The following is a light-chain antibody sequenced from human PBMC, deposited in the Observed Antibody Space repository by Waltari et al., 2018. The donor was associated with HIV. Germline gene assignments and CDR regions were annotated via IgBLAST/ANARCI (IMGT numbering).Light chain of an antibody. J-gene: IGLJ2*01. Sequence: QSVLTQPPSASGTPGQKVTISCFGSSSNIGSHDVFWYQQLPGAAPKLLIHTNYQRPAGVLGRCSGSRSGTAASLAISGLRSEDEADYTCATWDDSRSAVVFGGGTKVNVL. V-gene: IGLV1-47*01. CDR3: ATWDDSRSAVV. CDR2: TNY. CDR1: SSNIGSHD.